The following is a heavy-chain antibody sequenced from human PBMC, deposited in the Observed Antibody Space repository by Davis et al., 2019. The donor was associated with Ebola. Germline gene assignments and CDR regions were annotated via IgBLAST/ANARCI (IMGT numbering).Heavy chain of an antibody. CDR3: AKAGSGYSPLYAFDI. V-gene: IGHV3-9*01. CDR1: GFTFDDYA. D-gene: IGHD3-22*01. J-gene: IGHJ3*02. CDR2: ISWNSGSI. Sequence: SLKISCAASGFTFDDYAMHWVRQAPGKGLEWVSGISWNSGSIGYADSVKGRFTISRDNAKNSLYLQMNSLRAEDTALYYCAKAGSGYSPLYAFDIWGQGTMVTVSS.